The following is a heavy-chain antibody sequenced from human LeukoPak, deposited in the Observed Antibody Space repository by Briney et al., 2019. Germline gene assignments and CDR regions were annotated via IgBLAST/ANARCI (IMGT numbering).Heavy chain of an antibody. Sequence: ASVKVSCKASGYTFTSYDINWVRQTTGQGLEWMGWMNPNSGNTGYAQKFQGRVTMTRTTSMSTAYMELNSLRSEDTAVYYCARGHWSGYNYNWFDHWGQGTLVTVAS. J-gene: IGHJ5*02. CDR1: GYTFTSYD. CDR2: MNPNSGNT. V-gene: IGHV1-8*01. CDR3: ARGHWSGYNYNWFDH. D-gene: IGHD3-3*01.